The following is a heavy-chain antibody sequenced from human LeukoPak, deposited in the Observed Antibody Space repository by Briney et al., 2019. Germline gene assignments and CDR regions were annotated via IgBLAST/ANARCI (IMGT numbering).Heavy chain of an antibody. D-gene: IGHD6-19*01. CDR1: GFTFSDEY. V-gene: IGHV3-11*03. CDR3: ARSRGAGPGAYFDY. J-gene: IGHJ4*02. CDR2: ISNSGSYT. Sequence: PGGALRLSCAASGFTFSDEYMSWSRQAPGKGLEWVSYISNSGSYTNYADSVKGRFTISRDNAKNLLYLQMNSLRAEDTAVYYCARSRGAGPGAYFDYWGQGTLITVSS.